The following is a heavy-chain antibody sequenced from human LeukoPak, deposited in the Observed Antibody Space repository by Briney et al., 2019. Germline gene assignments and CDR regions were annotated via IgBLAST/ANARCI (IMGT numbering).Heavy chain of an antibody. CDR1: GFTFSDYY. CDR2: ISSSGSTI. D-gene: IGHD3-9*01. V-gene: IGHV3-11*01. J-gene: IGHJ4*02. CDR3: ARDTSYYDILTGYSY. Sequence: GSLRLSCAASGFTFSDYYMSWIRQAPGKGLEWVSYISSSGSTIYYADSVKGRFTISRDNAKNSLYLQMNSLRAEDTAVYYCARDTSYYDILTGYSYWGQGTLVTVSS.